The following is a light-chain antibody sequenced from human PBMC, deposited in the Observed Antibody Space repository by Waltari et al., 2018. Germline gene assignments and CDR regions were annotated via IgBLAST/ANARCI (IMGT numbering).Light chain of an antibody. CDR3: QLRTGWPMT. CDR1: QSVSNS. Sequence: EVVLTQSPATLSLSPGERATLSCRASQSVSNSLAWYRQKPGQAPSLLIYDASTRAAGIPGRFSGSGSGTDFTLTISSLEPEEFAVYYCQLRTGWPMTFGQGTRLEIK. V-gene: IGKV3-11*01. CDR2: DAS. J-gene: IGKJ5*01.